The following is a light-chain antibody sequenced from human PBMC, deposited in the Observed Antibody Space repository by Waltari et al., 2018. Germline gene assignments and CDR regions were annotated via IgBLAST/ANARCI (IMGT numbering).Light chain of an antibody. J-gene: IGKJ1*01. CDR2: ATS. CDR3: QHYSSSRT. Sequence: EIVLTQSPGTLSLSPGERATLSCRASQSVSSSYLAWYQQKPGQAPRLLIYATSSRATGIPDRFSGSGSGTDFTLTISRLEPEDFAVYYCQHYSSSRTFGQGTKVEIK. V-gene: IGKV3-20*01. CDR1: QSVSSSY.